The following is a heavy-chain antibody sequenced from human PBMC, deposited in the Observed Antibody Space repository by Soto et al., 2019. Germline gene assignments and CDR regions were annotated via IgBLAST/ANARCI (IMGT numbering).Heavy chain of an antibody. CDR1: GGTFSSYA. D-gene: IGHD3-16*02. CDR2: IIPIFGTA. V-gene: IGHV1-69*05. CDR3: ARIVTFGGVIVMVNWFDP. Sequence: SVKVSCKASGGTFSSYAISWVRQAPGQGLEWMGGIIPIFGTANYAQKLQGRVTMTTDTSRSTAYMELRSLRSDDAAVYYCARIVTFGGVIVMVNWFDPWGQGTLVTVSS. J-gene: IGHJ5*02.